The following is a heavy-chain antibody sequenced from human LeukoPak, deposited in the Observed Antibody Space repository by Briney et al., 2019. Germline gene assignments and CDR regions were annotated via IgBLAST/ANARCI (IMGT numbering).Heavy chain of an antibody. J-gene: IGHJ4*02. V-gene: IGHV3-53*01. D-gene: IGHD2-2*01. CDR3: ARGETSSYDY. CDR1: GFTVSSNY. CDR2: IYSGGNT. Sequence: PGGSLRLSCAASGFTVSSNYMSWVRQAPGKGLEWVSVIYSGGNTYYADSVKGRFTISRDNSKNTVYLQMNRLRAADTAVYYCARGETSSYDYWGQGTLVTVSS.